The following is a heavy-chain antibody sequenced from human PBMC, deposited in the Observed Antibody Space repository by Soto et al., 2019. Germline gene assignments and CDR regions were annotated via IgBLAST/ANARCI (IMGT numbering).Heavy chain of an antibody. CDR2: INHSGST. Sequence: QVQLQQWGAGLLKPSETLSLTCAVYGGSFSGYYWSWIRQPPGTGLEWIGEINHSGSTNYNPSLKSRVTKSVDTSKNQVSLKLSSVTAADTAVYYCARGRLYCSGGSCYSLDYWGQGTLVTVSS. CDR3: ARGRLYCSGGSCYSLDY. J-gene: IGHJ4*02. CDR1: GGSFSGYY. V-gene: IGHV4-34*01. D-gene: IGHD2-15*01.